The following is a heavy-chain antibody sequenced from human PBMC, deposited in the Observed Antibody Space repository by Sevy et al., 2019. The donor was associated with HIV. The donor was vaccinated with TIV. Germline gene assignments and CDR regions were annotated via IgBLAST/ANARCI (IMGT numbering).Heavy chain of an antibody. CDR2: IKSKSDGGTR. CDR1: GLTVSNAW. D-gene: IGHD3-9*01. V-gene: IGHV3-15*01. CDR3: AAGLGKSDFDS. J-gene: IGHJ5*01. Sequence: GGSLRLSCAASGLTVSNAWMNWVRQAPGKGLEWVGRIKSKSDGGTRDLAAPVKGRVNISRDASRNTVSLEISSLKIEDTGMYYCAAGLGKSDFDSWGQGTLVTVSS.